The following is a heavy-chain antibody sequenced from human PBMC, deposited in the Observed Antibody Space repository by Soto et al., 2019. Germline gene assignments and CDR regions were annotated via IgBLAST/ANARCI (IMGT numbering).Heavy chain of an antibody. Sequence: GGSLRLSCAASGFTFSSYAMHWVRQAPGKGLEWVAVISYDGSNKYYADSVKGRFTISRDNSKNTLYLQMNSLRAEDTAVYYCARDQFAVAGSGLSYGGWNYYYGMDVWGQGTTVTVSS. D-gene: IGHD6-19*01. J-gene: IGHJ6*02. CDR3: ARDQFAVAGSGLSYGGWNYYYGMDV. CDR1: GFTFSSYA. CDR2: ISYDGSNK. V-gene: IGHV3-30-3*01.